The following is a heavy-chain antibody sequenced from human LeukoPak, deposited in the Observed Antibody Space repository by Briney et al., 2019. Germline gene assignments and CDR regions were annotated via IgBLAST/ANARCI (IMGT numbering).Heavy chain of an antibody. D-gene: IGHD2-2*01. V-gene: IGHV1-18*01. J-gene: IGHJ3*02. Sequence: ASVKVSCKASGYNFPSYGISWVRQAPGQGLEWMGWISAYNGNTNYAQKFQGRVTMTTDTSTSTAYMDLRSLRSDDTAVYYCARDFSPARYYADAFDIWGQGTMVTVSS. CDR2: ISAYNGNT. CDR3: ARDFSPARYYADAFDI. CDR1: GYNFPSYG.